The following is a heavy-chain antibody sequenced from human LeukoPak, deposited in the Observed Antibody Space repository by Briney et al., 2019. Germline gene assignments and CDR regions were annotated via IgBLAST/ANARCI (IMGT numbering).Heavy chain of an antibody. CDR2: IYYSGST. CDR3: ATRGDSAYYYDSSGYYPFDY. V-gene: IGHV4-39*01. Sequence: SETLSLTCTVSGGSISSSSYYWGWIRQPPGKGLELMGSIYYSGSTYYNPSLKSRVTISVDTSKKQFSLKLSSVTAAETTVYYCATRGDSAYYYDSSGYYPFDYWGQGTLVTVSS. CDR1: GGSISSSSYY. J-gene: IGHJ4*02. D-gene: IGHD3-22*01.